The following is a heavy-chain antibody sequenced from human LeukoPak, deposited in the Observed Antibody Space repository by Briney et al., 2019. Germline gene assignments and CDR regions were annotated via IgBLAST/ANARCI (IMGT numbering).Heavy chain of an antibody. CDR3: ARDLVNRRIAAAGTPLY. CDR2: INPNSGGT. Sequence: ASVKVSCKASGYTFTGYYMHWVRQAPGQGLEWMGWINPNSGGTNYAQKFQGRVTMTRDTSTSTVYMELSSLRSEDTAVYYCARDLVNRRIAAAGTPLYWGQGTLVTVSS. J-gene: IGHJ4*02. CDR1: GYTFTGYY. D-gene: IGHD6-13*01. V-gene: IGHV1-2*02.